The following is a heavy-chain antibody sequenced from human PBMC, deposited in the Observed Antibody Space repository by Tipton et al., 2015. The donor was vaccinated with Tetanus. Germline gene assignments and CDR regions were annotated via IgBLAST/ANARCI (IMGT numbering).Heavy chain of an antibody. Sequence: TLSLTCAVSGGSLSSGAYHWTWIRQPPGRGLEWIGYIYYTDYTSYTPSLDSRVRISVNTSNNFFSLRLTSVTAADTAVYFCARGLPREPFYLDYWGQGHQVIVSS. CDR3: ARGLPREPFYLDY. D-gene: IGHD1-26*01. CDR1: GGSLSSGAYH. CDR2: IYYTDYT. V-gene: IGHV4-31*11. J-gene: IGHJ4*02.